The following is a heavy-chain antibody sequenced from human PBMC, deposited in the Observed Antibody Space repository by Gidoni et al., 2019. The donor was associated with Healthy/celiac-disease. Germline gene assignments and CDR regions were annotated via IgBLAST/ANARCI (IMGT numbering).Heavy chain of an antibody. CDR2: IYPGDSDT. D-gene: IGHD6-13*01. Sequence: ELQLVQSGADVKGPGESLKIAWMGSGSSFTSYWIGWVRQMPGKSQEWMGIIYPGDSDTRYSPSFQGQVTISADKSISTPYLQWSSLKASDTAMYYCARLAAAGTYGWFDTWGQGTLVTVSS. CDR3: ARLAAAGTYGWFDT. CDR1: GSSFTSYW. V-gene: IGHV5-51*01. J-gene: IGHJ5*02.